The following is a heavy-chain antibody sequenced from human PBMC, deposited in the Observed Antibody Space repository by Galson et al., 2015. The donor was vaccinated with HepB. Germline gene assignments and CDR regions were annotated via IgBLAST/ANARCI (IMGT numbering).Heavy chain of an antibody. CDR1: GFTFSSYW. Sequence: SLRLSCAASGFTFSSYWMSWVRQAPGKGLEWVANIKQDGSEKYYVDSVKGRFTTSRDNAKNSLYLQMNSLRAEDTAVYYCARVLGYSTAFDYWGQGTLVTVSS. V-gene: IGHV3-7*01. J-gene: IGHJ4*02. CDR2: IKQDGSEK. CDR3: ARVLGYSTAFDY. D-gene: IGHD3-22*01.